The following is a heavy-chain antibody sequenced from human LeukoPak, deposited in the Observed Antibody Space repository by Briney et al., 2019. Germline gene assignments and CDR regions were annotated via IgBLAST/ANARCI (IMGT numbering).Heavy chain of an antibody. CDR3: ARGQQLVQVVDY. Sequence: ASVKVSCKASGYTFTSYYMHWVRQAPGQGLEWMGIINPSGGSTSYAQKFQGRVTMTRDTSISTAYMELSRLRSDDTAVYYCARGQQLVQVVDYWGQGTLVTVSS. J-gene: IGHJ4*02. V-gene: IGHV1-46*01. CDR1: GYTFTSYY. D-gene: IGHD6-13*01. CDR2: INPSGGST.